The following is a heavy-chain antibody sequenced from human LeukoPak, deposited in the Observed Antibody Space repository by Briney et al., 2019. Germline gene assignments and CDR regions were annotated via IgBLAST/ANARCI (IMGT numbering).Heavy chain of an antibody. CDR3: GAAYSGSSPFDY. J-gene: IGHJ4*02. D-gene: IGHD1-26*01. CDR1: GFTFSRYK. V-gene: IGHV3-21*01. Sequence: PGGSLRLSCAASGFTFSRYKMNWVRQAPGKGLEWVSSISSSSYYIYYADSVKGRFTISRDNAKNSLFLQMNSLRAEDTAVYYCGAAYSGSSPFDYWGQGTLVTVSS. CDR2: ISSSSYYI.